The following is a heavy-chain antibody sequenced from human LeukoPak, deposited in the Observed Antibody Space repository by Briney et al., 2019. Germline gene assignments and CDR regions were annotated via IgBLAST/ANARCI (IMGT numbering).Heavy chain of an antibody. J-gene: IGHJ4*02. V-gene: IGHV3-21*01. CDR3: ASSDYGDYHFDY. CDR2: ISSSSSYI. Sequence: GGSLRLSCAASGFTFSSYSMNWVRQAPGKGLEWVSSISSSSSYIYYADSVKGRFTISRDNAKNSLYLQTNSLRAEDTAVYYCASSDYGDYHFDYWGQGTLVTVSS. D-gene: IGHD4-17*01. CDR1: GFTFSSYS.